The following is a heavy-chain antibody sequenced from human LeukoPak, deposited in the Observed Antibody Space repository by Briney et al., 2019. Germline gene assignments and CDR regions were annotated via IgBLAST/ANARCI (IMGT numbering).Heavy chain of an antibody. D-gene: IGHD1-1*01. V-gene: IGHV3-30*02. J-gene: IGHJ3*02. CDR2: IQYDGNNK. Sequence: GGSLRLSCAASGFTFSSYGMHWVRQAPGKGLEWVAFIQYDGNNKYYSDSVKGRFTISRDNSKNTLSLQMNSLRGEDTSVYFCAKYAYNWNAPDGFDMWGQGTMVIVSS. CDR3: AKYAYNWNAPDGFDM. CDR1: GFTFSSYG.